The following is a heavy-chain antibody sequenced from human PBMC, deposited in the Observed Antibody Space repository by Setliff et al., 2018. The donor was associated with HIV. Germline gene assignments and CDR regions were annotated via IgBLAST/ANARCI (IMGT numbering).Heavy chain of an antibody. Sequence: SETLSLTCIVSGGSISSSSYYWGWIRQPPGKGLEWIGTVYYSGCTYYNPSLKSRVTISVDTSENQFSLKLSSVTAADTAVYYCARDGYSSSWYVISGSFDYWGQGILVTVSS. D-gene: IGHD6-13*01. CDR3: ARDGYSSSWYVISGSFDY. CDR2: VYYSGCT. J-gene: IGHJ4*02. V-gene: IGHV4-39*07. CDR1: GGSISSSSYY.